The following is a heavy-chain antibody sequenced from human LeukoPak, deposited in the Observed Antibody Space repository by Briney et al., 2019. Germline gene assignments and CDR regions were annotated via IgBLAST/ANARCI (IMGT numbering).Heavy chain of an antibody. V-gene: IGHV1-8*03. CDR2: MNPNSGNT. D-gene: IGHD3-3*01. J-gene: IGHJ4*02. CDR3: ARTTYDFWSGYYHFDY. Sequence: ASVKVSCKASGYTFTGYDINWVRQATGQGLEWMGWMNPNSGNTGYAQKFQGRVTITRNTSISTAYMELSSLRSEDTAVYYCARTTYDFWSGYYHFDYWGQGTLVTVSS. CDR1: GYTFTGYD.